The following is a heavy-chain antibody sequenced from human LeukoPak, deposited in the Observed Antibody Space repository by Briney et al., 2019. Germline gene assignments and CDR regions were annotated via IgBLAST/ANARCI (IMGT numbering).Heavy chain of an antibody. Sequence: GGSLRLSCEVSGFTFSNYWMTWARHIPGKGLEWVANINRDGSEQHYVESVKGRFTISRDNGRNSLYLQMDSLRVDDTAVYYCARVGAWELQRVFENWGQGTLVTVSS. CDR1: GFTFSNYW. J-gene: IGHJ4*02. V-gene: IGHV3-7*01. CDR3: ARVGAWELQRVFEN. D-gene: IGHD1-26*01. CDR2: INRDGSEQ.